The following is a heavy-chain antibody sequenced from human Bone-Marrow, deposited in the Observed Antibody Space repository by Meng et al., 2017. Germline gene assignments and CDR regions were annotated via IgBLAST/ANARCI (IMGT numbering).Heavy chain of an antibody. V-gene: IGHV4-4*02. Sequence: QVRVQEAGPGLGEPSGTLSLACAVSGASISSSHWWGWVRQPPGKGLEWIGEIYHDGSTNYTPSLKSRVTISVDKSKNQFSLKLSSVTAADTAVYYCARAAYDIWSGYAPWGQGCLVTVSS. CDR3: ARAAYDIWSGYAP. J-gene: IGHJ5*02. CDR2: IYHDGST. D-gene: IGHD3-3*01. CDR1: GASISSSHW.